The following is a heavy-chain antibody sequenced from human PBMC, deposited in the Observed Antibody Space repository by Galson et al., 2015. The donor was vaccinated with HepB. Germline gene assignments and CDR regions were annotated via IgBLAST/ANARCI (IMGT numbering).Heavy chain of an antibody. CDR2: ISYDGSNK. V-gene: IGHV3-30*18. CDR1: GFTFSNYG. Sequence: SLRLSCAVSGFTFSNYGMHWVRQAPGKGLEWVAVISYDGSNKYYADSVKGRFTISRDNSKNTLYLQMNSLRAEDTALYYCAKDPYLYSALAGTMAGFDYWGQETLVTVSS. CDR3: AKDPYLYSALAGTMAGFDY. D-gene: IGHD6-19*01. J-gene: IGHJ4*02.